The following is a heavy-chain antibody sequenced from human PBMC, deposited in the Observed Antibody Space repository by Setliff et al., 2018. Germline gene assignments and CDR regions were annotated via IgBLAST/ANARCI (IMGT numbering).Heavy chain of an antibody. D-gene: IGHD3-3*01. CDR1: GYTFTSYA. Sequence: ASVKVSCKAFGYTFTSYAMHWVRQAPGQRLEWMGWINAGNGNTKYSQKFQGRVTITRDTSASTAYMELSSLRSEDTAVYYCARDPRQNDNFWSGYYYYYYYGMDVWGQGTTVTVSS. J-gene: IGHJ6*02. CDR2: INAGNGNT. V-gene: IGHV1-3*01. CDR3: ARDPRQNDNFWSGYYYYYYYGMDV.